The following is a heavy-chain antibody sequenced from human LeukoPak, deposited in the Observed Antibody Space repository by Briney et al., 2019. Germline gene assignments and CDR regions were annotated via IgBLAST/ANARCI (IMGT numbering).Heavy chain of an antibody. CDR3: ARKEGGELVNTRRWFDP. D-gene: IGHD1-26*01. J-gene: IGHJ5*02. Sequence: SETLSLTCTVSGGSISSYYRSWIRQPPGKGLEWIGCIYYSGSTKYNPSLKSRVTISVDTSKSQFSLKLTSVTAADTAVYFCARKEGGELVNTRRWFDPWGQGTLVTVSS. CDR1: GGSISSYY. V-gene: IGHV4-59*12. CDR2: IYYSGST.